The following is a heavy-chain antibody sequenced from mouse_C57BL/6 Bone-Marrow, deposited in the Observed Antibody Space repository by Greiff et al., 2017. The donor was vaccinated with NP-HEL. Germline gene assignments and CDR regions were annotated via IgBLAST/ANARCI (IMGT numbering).Heavy chain of an antibody. V-gene: IGHV5-15*01. J-gene: IGHJ4*01. Sequence: DVKLVESGGGLVQPGGSLKLSCAASGFTFSDYGMAWVRQAPRKGPEWVAFISNLAYSISYADTVTGRFTISRENAKNNLFLEMSSLRSEDTAMYYCARHGNYGYYAMDYWGQGTSVTVSS. CDR3: ARHGNYGYYAMDY. CDR2: ISNLAYSI. D-gene: IGHD2-1*01. CDR1: GFTFSDYG.